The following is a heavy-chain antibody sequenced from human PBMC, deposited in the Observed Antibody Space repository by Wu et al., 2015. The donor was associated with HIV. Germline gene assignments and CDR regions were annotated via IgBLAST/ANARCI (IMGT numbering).Heavy chain of an antibody. Sequence: QVQLVQSGAEVKKSGSSVKVSCKASGYTFTGYYMHWVRQAPGQGLEWMGWINPKSGGTNYAQKFQGRVTMTRDTSMSTVYMEVRRLRSDDTAVYYCARADRVDSGYDYLATFDPWGQGTLVTVSS. CDR3: ARADRVDSGYDYLATFDP. CDR2: INPKSGGT. V-gene: IGHV1-2*02. CDR1: GYTFTGYY. J-gene: IGHJ5*02. D-gene: IGHD5-12*01.